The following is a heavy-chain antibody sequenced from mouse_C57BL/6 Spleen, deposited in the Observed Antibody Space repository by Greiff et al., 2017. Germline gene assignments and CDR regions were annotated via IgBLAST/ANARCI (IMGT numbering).Heavy chain of an antibody. D-gene: IGHD1-1*01. CDR1: GYTFTSYW. V-gene: IGHV1-55*01. Sequence: QVQLQQPGAELVKPGASVKMSCKASGYTFTSYWITWVKQRPGQGLEWIGDIYPGSGSTNYNEKFKGKATLTVDTSSSTAYMQLSSLTSEDSAVYYCARSDGSSYESAMDYWGQGTSVTVAA. J-gene: IGHJ4*01. CDR3: ARSDGSSYESAMDY. CDR2: IYPGSGST.